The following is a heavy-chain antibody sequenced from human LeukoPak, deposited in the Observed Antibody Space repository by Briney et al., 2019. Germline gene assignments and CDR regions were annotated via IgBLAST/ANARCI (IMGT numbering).Heavy chain of an antibody. CDR2: IDQSGGRN. CDR1: GFTFSRFW. V-gene: IGHV3-7*05. Sequence: WGSLSLYCAASGFTFSRFWMNWVRQAPGRGLEWVANIDQSGGRNNYVDSVKGRFTISRDNAKNSLFLEMSSLRADDTAVYFCARDVEGGTFDIWGQGTTVTVSS. J-gene: IGHJ3*02. D-gene: IGHD3-16*01. CDR3: ARDVEGGTFDI.